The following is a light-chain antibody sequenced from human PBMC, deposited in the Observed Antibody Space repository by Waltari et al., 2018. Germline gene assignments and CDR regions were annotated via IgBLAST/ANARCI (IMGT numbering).Light chain of an antibody. CDR3: SSYTSRSTWV. Sequence: QSALAQPPSVSGSPGQSITMSCTGTSTDIGYSNRVSWFQQSPGTAPTRILHEVNSRPSGVPDRFSGSKSGNTASLTISGLQAEDEADYYCSSYTSRSTWVFGGGTRLTVL. J-gene: IGLJ3*02. V-gene: IGLV2-18*02. CDR1: STDIGYSNR. CDR2: EVN.